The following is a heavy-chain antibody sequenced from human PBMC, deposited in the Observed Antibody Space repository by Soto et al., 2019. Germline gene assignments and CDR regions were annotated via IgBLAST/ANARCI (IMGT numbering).Heavy chain of an antibody. Sequence: QVQLVQSGAEVKKPGASVKVSCKASGYTFTSYDINWVRQATGQGLEWMGWMNPNSGNTGYAQKFQGRVTMTRNTSISTPYMELSSLRSEDTAVYYCARRIQLWDYYYGMDVWGQGTTVTVSS. CDR1: GYTFTSYD. V-gene: IGHV1-8*01. CDR3: ARRIQLWDYYYGMDV. D-gene: IGHD5-18*01. CDR2: MNPNSGNT. J-gene: IGHJ6*02.